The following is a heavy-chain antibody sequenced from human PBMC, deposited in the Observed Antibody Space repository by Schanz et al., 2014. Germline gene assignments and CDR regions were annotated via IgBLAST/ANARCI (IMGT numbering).Heavy chain of an antibody. CDR2: IYYSGST. Sequence: QVQLQESGPGLVKPSETLSLTCTVSGDSISSSYWSWIRQPPGKGLEWIGHIYYSGSTNYNPSLTDRAPMSVDPSRNQSSRKLGSVPAADTAVYYCARHGKYSSSWFDMWGQGALVIVSS. D-gene: IGHD6-13*01. CDR3: ARHGKYSSSWFDM. J-gene: IGHJ5*02. CDR1: GDSISSSY. V-gene: IGHV4-59*08.